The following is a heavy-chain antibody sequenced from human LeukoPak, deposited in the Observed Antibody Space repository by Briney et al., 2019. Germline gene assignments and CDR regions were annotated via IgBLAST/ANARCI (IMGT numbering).Heavy chain of an antibody. V-gene: IGHV3-7*01. J-gene: IGHJ4*02. CDR3: VRDGRNGWHFDY. Sequence: PGGSLRLSCTATGFTLSSCWMSWVRQAPGKGLEWVANTKGDESEKYYLDSVNGRFTISRNNAESSMSLQMNNLRAEDTAVYYCVRDGRNGWHFDYWGQGILVTVSS. CDR1: GFTLSSCW. D-gene: IGHD6-25*01. CDR2: TKGDESEK.